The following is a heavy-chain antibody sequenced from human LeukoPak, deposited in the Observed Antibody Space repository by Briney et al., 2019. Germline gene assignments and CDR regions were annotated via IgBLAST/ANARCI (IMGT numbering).Heavy chain of an antibody. Sequence: PGGSLRLSCAASGFTFSSYSMNWVRQAPGKGLEWVSSISSSSSYIYYADSVKGRFTISRDNAKNSLYLQMNSLRAEDTAVYYCARDSYYDSSGYYGAEGNGMDVWGQGTTVTVSS. CDR2: ISSSSSYI. D-gene: IGHD3-22*01. CDR1: GFTFSSYS. CDR3: ARDSYYDSSGYYGAEGNGMDV. V-gene: IGHV3-21*01. J-gene: IGHJ6*02.